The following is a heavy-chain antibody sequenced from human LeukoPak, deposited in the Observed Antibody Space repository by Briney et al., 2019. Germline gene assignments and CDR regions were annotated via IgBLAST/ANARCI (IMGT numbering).Heavy chain of an antibody. V-gene: IGHV3-53*01. Sequence: GGSLRLSCAASGFTVSSNFMTWVRQAPGKGLEWVSVTYSDGTTYYADSVKGRFTISRDNSKNTLDLQMNSLRAEDTAVYYCAKGLAVAGHFDYWGQGTLVTVSS. CDR2: TYSDGTT. J-gene: IGHJ4*02. D-gene: IGHD6-19*01. CDR1: GFTVSSNF. CDR3: AKGLAVAGHFDY.